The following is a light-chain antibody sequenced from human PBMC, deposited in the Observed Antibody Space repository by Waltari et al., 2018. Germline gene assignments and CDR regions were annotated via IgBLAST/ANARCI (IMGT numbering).Light chain of an antibody. CDR2: GAS. CDR1: QSVSSSY. Sequence: EIVLTQSPGPLSLSPGERATLSCRASQSVSSSYLAWYQQKPGQAPRLLIYGASSRATGIPDRFSGSGSGTDFTLTISRLEPEDFAVYYCQQYGSSGTWTFGQGTKVEIK. V-gene: IGKV3-20*01. J-gene: IGKJ1*01. CDR3: QQYGSSGTWT.